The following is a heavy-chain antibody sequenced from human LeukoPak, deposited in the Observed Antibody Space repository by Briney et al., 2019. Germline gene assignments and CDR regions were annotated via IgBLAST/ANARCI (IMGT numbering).Heavy chain of an antibody. CDR1: GFTFSSYA. CDR3: AKDSGPQKWELLNDY. J-gene: IGHJ4*02. V-gene: IGHV3-23*01. CDR2: ISGSGGST. D-gene: IGHD1-26*01. Sequence: GGSLRLSCTASGFTFSSYAMSWVRQAPGKGLEWVSAISGSGGSTYYADSVKGRFTISRDNSKNTLYLQMNSLRAEDTAVYYCAKDSGPQKWELLNDYWGQGTLVTVPS.